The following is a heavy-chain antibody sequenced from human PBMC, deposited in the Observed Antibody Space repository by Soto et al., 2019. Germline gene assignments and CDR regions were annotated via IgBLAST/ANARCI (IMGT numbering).Heavy chain of an antibody. CDR3: ARYRSLDP. D-gene: IGHD3-16*02. J-gene: IGHJ5*02. Sequence: EVQLVESGGGLVQPGGSLRLSCADSGFILRNYWMSWVRQAPGMGLQWVASIKEDGSEKYYVDPVKGRFTISRENAMNALYLQMTSLRAEDTTVNYCARYRSLDPWGQGILVTVSS. CDR1: GFILRNYW. CDR2: IKEDGSEK. V-gene: IGHV3-7*01.